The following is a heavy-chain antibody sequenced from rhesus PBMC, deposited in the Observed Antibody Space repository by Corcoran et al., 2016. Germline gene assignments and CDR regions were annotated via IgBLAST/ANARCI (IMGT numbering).Heavy chain of an antibody. CDR3: ARMNTMDV. CDR2: ITHCNGNT. Sequence: QVQLVQSGAEVKKPGASVKLSCKASGYTFTSYSINWVRQAPGQGLEWRGWITHCNGNTSYAKKCQGRVTMTRDTSTRSAYMELSSLRSEDTAVYYCARMNTMDVWGRGVLVTVSS. CDR1: GYTFTSYS. V-gene: IGHV1-200*01. D-gene: IGHD4-23*01. J-gene: IGHJ5-2*02.